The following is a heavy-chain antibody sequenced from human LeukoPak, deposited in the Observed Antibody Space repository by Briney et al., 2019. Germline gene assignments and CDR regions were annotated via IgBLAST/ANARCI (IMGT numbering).Heavy chain of an antibody. Sequence: SETLSLTCTVSGGSITGYYGNWIRQPAGQGLEWLGRVYSSGVGNYNPSLTSRVTMSVDTSKNQFSLKLTSLTAADTAVYYCAREEFLHEIDSSGYFVYWGQGTLVTVSS. J-gene: IGHJ4*02. D-gene: IGHD3-22*01. V-gene: IGHV4-4*07. CDR1: GGSITGYY. CDR2: VYSSGVG. CDR3: AREEFLHEIDSSGYFVY.